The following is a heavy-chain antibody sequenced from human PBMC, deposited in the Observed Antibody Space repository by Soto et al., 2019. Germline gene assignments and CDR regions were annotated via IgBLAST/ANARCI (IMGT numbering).Heavy chain of an antibody. CDR1: GGSVSSGSYY. CDR2: IYYSGST. D-gene: IGHD3-10*01. V-gene: IGHV4-61*01. CDR3: ARVSRSNYFDY. Sequence: PSETLSLTCTVSGGSVSSGSYYWSWIRQPPGKGLEWIGYIYYSGSTNYNPSLKSRVTISVDTSKNQFSLKLSSVTAADTAVYYCARVSRSNYFDYWGQGTLVTVSS. J-gene: IGHJ4*02.